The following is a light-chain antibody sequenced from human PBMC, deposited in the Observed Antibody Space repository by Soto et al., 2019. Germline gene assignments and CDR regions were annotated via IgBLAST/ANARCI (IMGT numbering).Light chain of an antibody. V-gene: IGKV1-9*01. Sequence: IQMTQSHSTMSVSVKDIVTITCRTSQTISNYLAWYQQKPGKAPDLLIYSASTLQSGVPSRFSGSGSETEFSLTIRALQPEDFATYYCQQLSRYPLTFGGGTKVDI. J-gene: IGKJ4*01. CDR2: SAS. CDR3: QQLSRYPLT. CDR1: QTISNY.